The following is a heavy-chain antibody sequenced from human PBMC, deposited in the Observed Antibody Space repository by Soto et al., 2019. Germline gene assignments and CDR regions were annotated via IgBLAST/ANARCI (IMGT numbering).Heavy chain of an antibody. Sequence: PXGSLRVSCAASGFSVRTNYMSWVRQAPGKGLEWVSVFESGGSIYYADSVKGRFIISRDYAKNTVYLQMNSLRADDTAVYYCARAGVTPHFFDYWGQGTLVTVDS. CDR1: GFSVRTNY. V-gene: IGHV3-53*01. D-gene: IGHD2-21*02. CDR2: FESGGSI. CDR3: ARAGVTPHFFDY. J-gene: IGHJ4*02.